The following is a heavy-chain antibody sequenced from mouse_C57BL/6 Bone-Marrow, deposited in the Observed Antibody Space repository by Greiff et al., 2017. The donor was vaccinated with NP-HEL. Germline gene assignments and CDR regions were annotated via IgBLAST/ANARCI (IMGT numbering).Heavy chain of an antibody. D-gene: IGHD2-5*01. V-gene: IGHV1-81*01. CDR1: GFTFTSYG. Sequence: VQLQQSGAELARPGASVKLSCTASGFTFTSYGISWVQQRPGQGLEWIGEIYPRSGNTYYTEKFKGKVTLTADKSSSTVYMELRSLTSEDSAGYVCARWGNRNYCYAMDYWGQGTSVTVSS. J-gene: IGHJ4*01. CDR3: ARWGNRNYCYAMDY. CDR2: IYPRSGNT.